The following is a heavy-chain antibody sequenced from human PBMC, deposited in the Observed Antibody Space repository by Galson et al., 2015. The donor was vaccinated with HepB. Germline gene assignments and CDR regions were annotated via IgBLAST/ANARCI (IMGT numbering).Heavy chain of an antibody. D-gene: IGHD3-10*01. Sequence: SVKVSCKASGYTFTSYYMHWVRQAPGQGLEWMGIINPSGGSTSYAQKFQGGVTMTRDTSTSTVYMELSSLRSEDTAVYYCARDGFVGTMVPSNNWFDPWGQGTLVTVSS. CDR2: INPSGGST. J-gene: IGHJ5*02. CDR3: ARDGFVGTMVPSNNWFDP. V-gene: IGHV1-46*01. CDR1: GYTFTSYY.